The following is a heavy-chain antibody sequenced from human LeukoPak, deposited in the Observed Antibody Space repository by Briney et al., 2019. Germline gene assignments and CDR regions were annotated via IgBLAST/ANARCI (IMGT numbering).Heavy chain of an antibody. Sequence: GGSLRLSCAASGXAFSTYSMNWVRQAPGKGLEWVSYISSSSSNRYYAVSVKGRFTISRDNAKNSLYLQMNSLTDEDTAVYYCARESGWLIDYWGQGTLVTVSS. CDR1: GXAFSTYS. CDR2: ISSSSSNR. CDR3: ARESGWLIDY. V-gene: IGHV3-48*02. D-gene: IGHD6-19*01. J-gene: IGHJ4*02.